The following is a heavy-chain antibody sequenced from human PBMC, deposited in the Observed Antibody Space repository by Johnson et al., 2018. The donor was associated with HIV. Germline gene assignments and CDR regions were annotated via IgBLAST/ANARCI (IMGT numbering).Heavy chain of an antibody. Sequence: QVQLVESGGGVVQPGRSLRLSCEASGFTFSSYAMHWVRQAPGKGLEWVAVIPYDGYNKYYADSVKGRFTISRENAKNSLYLQMNSLRAGDTAVYFCARGFCSNGYWSFDAFDI. CDR2: IPYDGYNK. CDR1: GFTFSSYA. CDR3: ARGFCSNGYWSFDAFDI. D-gene: IGHD2-8*01. J-gene: IGHJ3*02. V-gene: IGHV3-30*14.